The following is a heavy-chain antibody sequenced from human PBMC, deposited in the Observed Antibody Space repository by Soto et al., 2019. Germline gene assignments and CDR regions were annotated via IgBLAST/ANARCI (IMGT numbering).Heavy chain of an antibody. CDR3: ARDNSQNYGTPAASSWFHP. V-gene: IGHV4-4*07. J-gene: IGHJ5*02. D-gene: IGHD2-15*01. Sequence: SETLSLTCTVSGGSISSYYWSRIRQPAGKGLEWIGRIYTSGSTNYNPSLKSRVTMSVDTSKNQFSLKLSSVTAADTAVYYCARDNSQNYGTPAASSWFHPWGQGTPVTVS. CDR1: GGSISSYY. CDR2: IYTSGST.